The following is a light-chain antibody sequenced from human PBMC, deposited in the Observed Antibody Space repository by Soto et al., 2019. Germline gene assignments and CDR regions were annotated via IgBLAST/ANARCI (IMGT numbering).Light chain of an antibody. CDR2: GAS. J-gene: IGKJ3*01. CDR1: QSVSSD. Sequence: EIVMTQSPATLSVPPGEGVTLSCRASQSVSSDLAWYQQKPGQSPRLLMYGASTRATDIPARFSGGGSGTEFTLTISSLQSEDVAICYCQQYHDWPPITFGPGTKVDIK. CDR3: QQYHDWPPIT. V-gene: IGKV3-15*01.